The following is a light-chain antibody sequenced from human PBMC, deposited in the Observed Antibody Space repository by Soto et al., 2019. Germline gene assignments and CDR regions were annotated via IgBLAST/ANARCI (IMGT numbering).Light chain of an antibody. CDR3: QQTSSPPWT. Sequence: DIQMTQSPSSLSASVGDRVTITCRASQSISIYLNWYQQTPGKAPKLLIYGASTLQSGVPSRFSGSRSGTDFTLTISSLQPEDFATYYCQQTSSPPWTFGQGTKVEIK. CDR2: GAS. CDR1: QSISIY. V-gene: IGKV1-39*01. J-gene: IGKJ1*01.